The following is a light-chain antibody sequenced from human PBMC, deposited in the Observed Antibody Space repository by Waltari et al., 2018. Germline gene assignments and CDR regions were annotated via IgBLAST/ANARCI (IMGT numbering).Light chain of an antibody. CDR2: WTS. J-gene: IGKJ1*01. V-gene: IGKV4-1*01. CDR3: QQYYISPWT. Sequence: DIVSTDSADSVACSVGEWTTINCKSSKSVLYSSNNKNYLAWYQQKPGQPPKLLISWTSTRGSGVPDRFSGSGSGTDFTLTISTLQAEDVAVYYCQQYYISPWTFGQGTKVEIK. CDR1: KSVLYSSNNKNY.